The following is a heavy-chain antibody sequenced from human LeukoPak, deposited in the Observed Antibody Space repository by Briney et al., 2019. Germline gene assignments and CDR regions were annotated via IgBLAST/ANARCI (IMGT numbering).Heavy chain of an antibody. CDR2: IYTSGST. CDR1: GYSISSGYY. V-gene: IGHV4-38-2*02. Sequence: SETLSLTCTVSGYSISSGYYWGWIRQPPGKGLEWIGRIYTSGSTNYNPSLKSRVTMSVDTSKNQFSLKLSSVTAADTAVYYRARVSADTRLGYYYYYMDVWGKGTTVTVSS. J-gene: IGHJ6*03. CDR3: ARVSADTRLGYYYYYMDV. D-gene: IGHD3-16*01.